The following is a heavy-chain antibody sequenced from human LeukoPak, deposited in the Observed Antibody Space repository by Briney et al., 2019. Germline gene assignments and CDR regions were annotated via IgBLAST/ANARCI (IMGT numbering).Heavy chain of an antibody. CDR1: GFTFDDYA. J-gene: IGHJ4*02. D-gene: IGHD3-22*01. CDR2: ISGDGGST. CDR3: AKDWGAYYDSSGFYPGDFDY. V-gene: IGHV3-43*02. Sequence: PGGSLRLSCAASGFTFDDYAMHWVRQAPGKGLEWVSLISGDGGSTYYADSVKGRFTISRDNSKNSLYLQMNSLRTEDTALYYCAKDWGAYYDSSGFYPGDFDYWGQGTLVTVSS.